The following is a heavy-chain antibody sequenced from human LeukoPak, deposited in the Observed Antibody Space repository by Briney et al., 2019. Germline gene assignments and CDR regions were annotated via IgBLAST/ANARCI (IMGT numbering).Heavy chain of an antibody. CDR2: IYSSGST. V-gene: IGHV4-59*08. Sequence: SETLSLTCSVSGGSISGYYWSWIRQPPGKGLEWIGIIYSSGSTNYNPSLKSRVTVSVDTSKNQFSLKLTSVTAADTAVYYCARHRTPDYYESSGYWGQGSLVTVSS. J-gene: IGHJ4*02. CDR1: GGSISGYY. CDR3: ARHRTPDYYESSGY. D-gene: IGHD3-22*01.